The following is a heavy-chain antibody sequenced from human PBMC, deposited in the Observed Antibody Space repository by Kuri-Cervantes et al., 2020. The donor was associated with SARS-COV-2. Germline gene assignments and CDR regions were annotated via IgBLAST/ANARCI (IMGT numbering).Heavy chain of an antibody. CDR3: AREGLVTAYYYYMDV. CDR1: GGSISSHY. J-gene: IGHJ6*03. Sequence: SETLSLTCTVSGGSISSHYWSWIRQPPGKGLEWIGYIYYSGSTNYNPSLKSRVTISVDTSKNQFSLKLSSVTAADTAVYYCAREGLVTAYYYYMDVWGKGTTVTVSS. V-gene: IGHV4-59*11. D-gene: IGHD5-18*01. CDR2: IYYSGST.